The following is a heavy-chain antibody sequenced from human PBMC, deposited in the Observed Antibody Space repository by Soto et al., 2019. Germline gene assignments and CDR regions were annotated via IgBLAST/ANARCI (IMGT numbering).Heavy chain of an antibody. CDR2: IYPGDSDT. Sequence: GESLKISCKGSGYSFTSYWIGWVRQMPGKGLEWMGIIYPGDSDTRYSPSFQGQVTISADKSISTAYPQWSSLKASDTAMYYCARGGTYYYGSGSQGGEYYYYGMDVWGQGTTVTVSS. D-gene: IGHD3-10*01. V-gene: IGHV5-51*01. CDR1: GYSFTSYW. J-gene: IGHJ6*02. CDR3: ARGGTYYYGSGSQGGEYYYYGMDV.